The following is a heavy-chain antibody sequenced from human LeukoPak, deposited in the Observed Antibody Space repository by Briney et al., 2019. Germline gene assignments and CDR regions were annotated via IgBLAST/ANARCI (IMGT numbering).Heavy chain of an antibody. CDR1: GFTFDDYG. J-gene: IGHJ3*02. CDR2: INWNGGST. Sequence: GGSLRLSCAASGFTFDDYGMSWVRQAPGKGLEWVSGINWNGGSTGYADSVKDRFTISRDNAKNSLYLQMNSLRAEDTALYHCARAYCSSTSCYYGAFDIWGQGTMVTVSS. D-gene: IGHD2-2*01. CDR3: ARAYCSSTSCYYGAFDI. V-gene: IGHV3-20*01.